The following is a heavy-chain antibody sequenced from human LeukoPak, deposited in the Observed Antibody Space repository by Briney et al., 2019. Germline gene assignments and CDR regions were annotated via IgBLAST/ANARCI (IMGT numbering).Heavy chain of an antibody. D-gene: IGHD2-2*01. J-gene: IGHJ1*01. V-gene: IGHV4-39*07. CDR1: GGSISSSSYY. CDR3: ARPKGYCSSTSCLRAGYFQH. CDR2: INHSGST. Sequence: PSETLSLTCTVSGGSISSSSYYWGWIRQPPGKGLEWIGEINHSGSTNYNPSLKSRVTISVDTSKNQFSLKLSSVTAADTAVYYCARPKGYCSSTSCLRAGYFQHWGQGTLVTVSS.